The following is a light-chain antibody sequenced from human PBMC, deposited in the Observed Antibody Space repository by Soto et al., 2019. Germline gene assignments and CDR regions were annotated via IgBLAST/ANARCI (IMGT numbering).Light chain of an antibody. V-gene: IGLV1-40*01. Sequence: QSVLTQPPSVSRAPGQRVTISCTGSSSNFGSSYDVHGYRQLPGTAPKLLIYGNNNRPSGVPDRFSGSKSGTSASLAITGLQAEDEADYYCQSYDSGLYVVFGGGTKLTVL. CDR2: GNN. J-gene: IGLJ2*01. CDR3: QSYDSGLYVV. CDR1: SSNFGSSYD.